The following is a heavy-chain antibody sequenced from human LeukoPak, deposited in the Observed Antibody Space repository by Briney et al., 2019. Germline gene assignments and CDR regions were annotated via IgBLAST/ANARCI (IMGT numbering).Heavy chain of an antibody. J-gene: IGHJ4*02. CDR3: ARVQYWGFLDY. CDR1: GGSISSGGYS. CDR2: IYHNGST. Sequence: SETLSLTCAVSGGSISSGGYSWSWIRQPPGKGLEWIGYIYHNGSTYYNPSLKSRVTISVDRSKNQFSLKLSSVTAADTAVYYCARVQYWGFLDYWGQGTLVTVSS. V-gene: IGHV4-30-2*01. D-gene: IGHD7-27*01.